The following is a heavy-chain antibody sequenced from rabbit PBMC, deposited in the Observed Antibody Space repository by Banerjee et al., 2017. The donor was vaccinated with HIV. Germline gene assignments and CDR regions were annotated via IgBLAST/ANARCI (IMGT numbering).Heavy chain of an antibody. CDR2: IDANSRGST. Sequence: QQQLEESGGGLVKPGGTLTLTCKASGLDFSNGYLMCWVRQAPGKGMEWIACIDANSRGSTYYASWAKGRFTISKPSSTTVTLQMTSLTAADTASYFCARDSGSGWYIDRFDLWGPGTLVTVS. J-gene: IGHJ2*01. CDR1: GLDFSNGYL. CDR3: ARDSGSGWYIDRFDL. D-gene: IGHD1-1*01. V-gene: IGHV1S45*01.